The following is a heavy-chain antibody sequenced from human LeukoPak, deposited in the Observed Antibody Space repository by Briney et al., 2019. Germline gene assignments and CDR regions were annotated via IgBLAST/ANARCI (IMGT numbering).Heavy chain of an antibody. D-gene: IGHD3-10*01. CDR2: INHSGST. V-gene: IGHV4-34*01. J-gene: IGHJ4*02. CDR1: GGSFSGYY. Sequence: SETLSLTCAVYGGSFSGYYWSWIRQPPGKGLEWIGEINHSGSTNYNPSLKSRVTISVDTSKNQFSLKLSSVTAADTAVYYCARYYGSGSYSDRSPFDYWGQGTLVTVSS. CDR3: ARYYGSGSYSDRSPFDY.